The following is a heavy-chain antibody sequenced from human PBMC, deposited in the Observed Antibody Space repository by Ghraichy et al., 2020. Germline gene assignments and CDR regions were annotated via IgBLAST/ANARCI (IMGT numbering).Heavy chain of an antibody. V-gene: IGHV3-66*01. CDR3: ARGEVYDILTGTSFDY. CDR1: GFTVSSNY. D-gene: IGHD3-9*01. CDR2: IYSGGST. Sequence: GGSLRLSCAASGFTVSSNYMSWVRQAPGKGLEWVSVIYSGGSTYYADSVKGRFTISRDNSKNTLYLQMNSLRAEDTAVYYCARGEVYDILTGTSFDYWGQGTLVTVSS. J-gene: IGHJ4*02.